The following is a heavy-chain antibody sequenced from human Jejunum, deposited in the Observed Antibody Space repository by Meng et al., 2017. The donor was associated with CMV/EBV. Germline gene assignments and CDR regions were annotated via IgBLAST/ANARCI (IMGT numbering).Heavy chain of an antibody. V-gene: IGHV3-23*01. D-gene: IGHD3-3*01. J-gene: IGHJ6*02. CDR1: YA. CDR2: ISDSGGST. Sequence: YAMGWVRQAPGKGLEWVSAISDSGGSTYYADSVKGRFTISRDNSKNTLFLQMNSLRAEDTAVYYCAKALPLGSGHYHYYYYTMDVWGQGTTVTVSS. CDR3: AKALPLGSGHYHYYYYTMDV.